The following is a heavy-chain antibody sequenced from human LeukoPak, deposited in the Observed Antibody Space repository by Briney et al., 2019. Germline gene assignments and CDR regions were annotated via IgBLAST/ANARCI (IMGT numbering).Heavy chain of an antibody. CDR3: ARQMGIAVAGTGTYYFDY. Sequence: SETLSLTCAVSGYSISSGYYWGWIRQPPGKGMEWIGSSYHSGSTYYNPSLKSRVTISVDTSKNQFSLKLSSVTAADTAVYYCARQMGIAVAGTGTYYFDYWGQGTLVTVSS. J-gene: IGHJ4*02. D-gene: IGHD6-19*01. V-gene: IGHV4-38-2*01. CDR1: GYSISSGYY. CDR2: SYHSGST.